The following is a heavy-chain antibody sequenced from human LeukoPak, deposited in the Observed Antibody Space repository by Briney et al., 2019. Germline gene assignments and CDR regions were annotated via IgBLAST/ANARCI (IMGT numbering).Heavy chain of an antibody. CDR1: GFTFDDYA. J-gene: IGHJ4*02. V-gene: IGHV3-9*03. CDR3: AKDEGDNWNDNTPFDY. CDR2: ISWNSGSI. D-gene: IGHD1-20*01. Sequence: GGSLRLSCAASGFTFDDYAMHWVRQAPGKGLEWVSGISWNSGSIGYADSVKGRFTISRDNAKNSLYLQMNSLRAEDMALYYCAKDEGDNWNDNTPFDYWGQGTLVTVSS.